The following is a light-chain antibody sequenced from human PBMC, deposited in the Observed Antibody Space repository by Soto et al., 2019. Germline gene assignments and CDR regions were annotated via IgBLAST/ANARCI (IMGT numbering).Light chain of an antibody. J-gene: IGKJ3*01. Sequence: DIQMTQSPSSLSASVGDRVTITCRASQSISSYLNWYQQKPGKAPKLLIYAASSLQSGVPSRFSGSGSGTEFTLTISSLQPEDFATYYCQQSYSTLWTFGPGTKVDIK. CDR2: AAS. CDR1: QSISSY. CDR3: QQSYSTLWT. V-gene: IGKV1-39*01.